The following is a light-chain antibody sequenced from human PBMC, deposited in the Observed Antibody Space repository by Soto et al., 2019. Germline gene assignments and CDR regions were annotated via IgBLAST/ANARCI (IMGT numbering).Light chain of an antibody. CDR1: QGISRW. CDR2: GAS. CDR3: QQADSFPLT. J-gene: IGKJ4*01. Sequence: EIQMTQSPSSVSASVGDRVTITCRASQGISRWLDWYQQKPGKAPKLLIYGASSVQSGVPSRFSGSGSGTDFTLTISSLQPEDFATYYCQQADSFPLTFGGGTKVDI. V-gene: IGKV1-12*01.